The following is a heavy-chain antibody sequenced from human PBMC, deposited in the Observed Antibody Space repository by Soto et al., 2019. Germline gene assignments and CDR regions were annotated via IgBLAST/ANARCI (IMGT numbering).Heavy chain of an antibody. J-gene: IGHJ5*02. CDR2: ISYDGTNK. CDR1: GFTFSNYA. V-gene: IGHV3-30-3*01. Sequence: ESGGGVVQPGKSLRLSCATSGFTFSNYALHWVRQPPGKGLEWVAVISYDGTNKYYADSVKGRFTISRDNSKNTLFLQMNSLRPEDTAIYYCARGGDVVVVAATQYSWFDPWGQGILVTVSS. CDR3: ARGGDVVVVAATQYSWFDP. D-gene: IGHD2-15*01.